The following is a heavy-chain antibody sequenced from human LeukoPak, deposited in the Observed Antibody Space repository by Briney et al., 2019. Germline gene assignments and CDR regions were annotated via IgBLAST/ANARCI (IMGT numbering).Heavy chain of an antibody. D-gene: IGHD5-12*01. V-gene: IGHV4-59*01. CDR1: GGSISSYY. CDR2: VYSSGST. CDR3: ARDPNSGCLDY. Sequence: SETLSLTCTVSGGSISSYYWSWIRQPPGKGLEWIGYVYSSGSTNYNPSLKSRVTISVDTSKNQFSLKLSSVTAADTAVYYCARDPNSGCLDYWGQGTLVTVSS. J-gene: IGHJ4*02.